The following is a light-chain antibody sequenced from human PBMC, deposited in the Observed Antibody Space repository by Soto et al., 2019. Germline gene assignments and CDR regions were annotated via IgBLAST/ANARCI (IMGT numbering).Light chain of an antibody. CDR2: DVS. Sequence: QSALTQPASVSGSPGQSITISCTGTSSDVGGYNYVSWSQQHPGKAPKLMIYDVSNRPSGVSNRFSGSKSGNTASLTISGLRAEDEADYYCSSYTSSSTLVVFGTGTKVTVL. J-gene: IGLJ1*01. CDR1: SSDVGGYNY. V-gene: IGLV2-14*01. CDR3: SSYTSSSTLVV.